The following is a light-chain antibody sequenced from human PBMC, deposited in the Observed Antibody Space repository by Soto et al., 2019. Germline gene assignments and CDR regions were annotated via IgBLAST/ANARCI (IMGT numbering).Light chain of an antibody. J-gene: IGKJ4*01. CDR1: QTITTF. Sequence: DIQMTQSPSSLSASVGDRLTITCRASQTITTFLSWYQQKPGKAPKLLIYAASTLQSGVPSRSTGSGSGTDFSLTISSLQPEDFATYYCQQTYRTPLTFGGGTKVEIK. V-gene: IGKV1-39*01. CDR2: AAS. CDR3: QQTYRTPLT.